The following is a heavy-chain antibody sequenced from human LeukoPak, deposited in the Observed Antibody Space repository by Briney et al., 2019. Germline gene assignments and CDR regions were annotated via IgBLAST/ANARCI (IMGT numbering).Heavy chain of an antibody. Sequence: GASVKVSCKASGGTFSSYAISWVRQAPGQGLEWMGGIIPIFGTANYAQKFRGRVTITADESTSTAYMELSSLRSEDTAVYYCARVFYYYDSSGREYFDYWGQGTLVTVSS. CDR2: IIPIFGTA. CDR1: GGTFSSYA. J-gene: IGHJ4*02. V-gene: IGHV1-69*13. D-gene: IGHD3-22*01. CDR3: ARVFYYYDSSGREYFDY.